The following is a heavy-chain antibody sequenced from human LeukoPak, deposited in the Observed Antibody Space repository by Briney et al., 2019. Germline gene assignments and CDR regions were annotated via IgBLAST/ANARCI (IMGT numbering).Heavy chain of an antibody. Sequence: GGSLRLSCEASGFTFSRYSVNWVRQAPGKGLEWVSYISGGSSYIYYADSVKGRFTISRDNAKNSLYLQMNSLRAEDTAVYYCARDFTPYYYYMDVWGKGTTVTVSS. J-gene: IGHJ6*03. CDR2: ISGGSSYI. V-gene: IGHV3-21*05. CDR1: GFTFSRYS. CDR3: ARDFTPYYYYMDV.